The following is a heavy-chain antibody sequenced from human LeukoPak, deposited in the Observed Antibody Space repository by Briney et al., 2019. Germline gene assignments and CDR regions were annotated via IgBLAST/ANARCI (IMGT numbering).Heavy chain of an antibody. CDR2: ISSRSSII. CDR1: GFTFNTYS. D-gene: IGHD3-22*01. CDR3: ARVLSDYYYDLFDY. Sequence: GGSLRLSCAASGFTFNTYSMNRVRQAPGKGLEWVSYISSRSSIIYYADSVKGRFTISRDNAKNSLYLQMNSLRAEDTAVYYCARVLSDYYYDLFDYWGQGTLVTVSS. J-gene: IGHJ4*02. V-gene: IGHV3-48*01.